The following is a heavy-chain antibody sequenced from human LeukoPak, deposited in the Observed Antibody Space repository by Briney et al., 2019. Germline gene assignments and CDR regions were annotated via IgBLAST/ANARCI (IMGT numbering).Heavy chain of an antibody. V-gene: IGHV3-23*01. J-gene: IGHJ4*02. CDR1: GVTFSSYA. CDR2: ISGSGGST. D-gene: IGHD6-13*01. CDR3: AKALDRYSSSWYSAFASYYFDY. Sequence: SGGSLRLSCAASGVTFSSYAMSWVRQAPGKGLEWVSAISGSGGSTYYADSVKGRFTISRDNSKNTLYLQMNSLRAEDTAVYYCAKALDRYSSSWYSAFASYYFDYWGQGTLVTVSS.